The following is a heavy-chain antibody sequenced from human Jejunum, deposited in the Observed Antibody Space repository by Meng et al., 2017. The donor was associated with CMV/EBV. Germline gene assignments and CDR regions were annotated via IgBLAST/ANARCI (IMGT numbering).Heavy chain of an antibody. V-gene: IGHV1-69*10. J-gene: IGHJ4*02. CDR1: GGSFSRDA. CDR2: IIPILAQA. CDR3: ATPGPYSSGWSYFGF. Sequence: SGGSFSRDAISWVRQAPGQGPEWMGGIIPILAQAHHAQEFQDRVTITADKSTGTVYMKLSSLRSEDTALYYCATPGPYSSGWSYFGFWGQGSLVTVSS. D-gene: IGHD6-19*01.